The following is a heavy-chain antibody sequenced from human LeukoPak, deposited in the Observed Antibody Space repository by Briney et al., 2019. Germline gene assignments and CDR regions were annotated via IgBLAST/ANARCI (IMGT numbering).Heavy chain of an antibody. CDR2: ISSSSSYI. CDR1: GFTFSSYS. Sequence: GGSLRLSCAASGFTFSSYSMNWVRQAPGKGLEWVSSISSSSSYIYYADSVKGRFTISRDNAKNSLYLQMNSLRAEDTAVYYCARSFDWIERTHFDYWGQGTLVTVSS. CDR3: ARSFDWIERTHFDY. J-gene: IGHJ4*02. V-gene: IGHV3-21*01. D-gene: IGHD1-1*01.